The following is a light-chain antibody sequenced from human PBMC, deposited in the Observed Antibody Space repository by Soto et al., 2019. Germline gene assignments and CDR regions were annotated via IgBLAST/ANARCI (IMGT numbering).Light chain of an antibody. V-gene: IGKV3-15*01. Sequence: EKKMTPSPPPPSVSPGEKTTPSLRALQSVSSNLAWYQQKPGQAPRLLIYGASTRATGIPARFSGSGSGTEFTLTISSLQSEDFVVYYCQQYNNWPPWTFGQGTKV. CDR2: GAS. CDR3: QQYNNWPPWT. J-gene: IGKJ1*01. CDR1: QSVSSN.